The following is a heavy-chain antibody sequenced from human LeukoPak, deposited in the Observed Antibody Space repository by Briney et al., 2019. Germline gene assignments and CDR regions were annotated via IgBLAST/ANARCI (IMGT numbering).Heavy chain of an antibody. V-gene: IGHV1-2*02. D-gene: IGHD6-13*01. Sequence: ASVKVSCKASGYTFTGYYMHWVRQVPGQALEWMGWINPNSGGTNYVQKFQGRVTMTRDTSITTAYMELSRLRSDDTAVYYCARGFSSWYLSPYYLEYCGQGTPVTVSS. CDR2: INPNSGGT. CDR1: GYTFTGYY. J-gene: IGHJ4*02. CDR3: ARGFSSWYLSPYYLEY.